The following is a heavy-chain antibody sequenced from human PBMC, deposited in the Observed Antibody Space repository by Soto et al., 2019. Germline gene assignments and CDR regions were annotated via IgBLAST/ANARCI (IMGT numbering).Heavy chain of an antibody. V-gene: IGHV3-21*01. Sequence: PGGSLRLSCAASGFTFSSYSMNWVRQAPGKGLEWVSSISSSSSYIYYADSVKGRFTISRDNAKNSLYLQMNSLRAEDTAVYYCARDRVASSWYAGGDYYYYGMDVWGQGTTVTVSS. D-gene: IGHD6-13*01. CDR2: ISSSSSYI. J-gene: IGHJ6*02. CDR1: GFTFSSYS. CDR3: ARDRVASSWYAGGDYYYYGMDV.